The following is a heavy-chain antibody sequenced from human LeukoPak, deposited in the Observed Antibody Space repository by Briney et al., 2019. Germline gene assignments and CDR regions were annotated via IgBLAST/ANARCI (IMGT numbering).Heavy chain of an antibody. J-gene: IGHJ3*02. Sequence: ASVKVSLKAAGCTFSSYAFSWVRQAPAQGLEWMGGIIPIFGRANKAHTVQGRVRITTDGSTSTHSMELSSLRSEDTAVYYCARSQYYDFCSGYPLYPPGVFDIWGQGTMVTVSS. CDR2: IIPIFGRA. CDR1: GCTFSSYA. CDR3: ARSQYYDFCSGYPLYPPGVFDI. V-gene: IGHV1-69*05. D-gene: IGHD3-3*01.